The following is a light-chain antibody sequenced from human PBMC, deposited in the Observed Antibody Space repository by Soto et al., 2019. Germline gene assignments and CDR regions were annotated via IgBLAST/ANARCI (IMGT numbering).Light chain of an antibody. Sequence: DIQMTQFPSALSASVGERVTITCRASQNVNNWLAWYQHKPGKAPQLLIYDASVLETGVPSRFSGSGSGTEFTLAISGLQSDDFATYYCQQYNTYWTFGPGTKVDI. V-gene: IGKV1-5*01. CDR2: DAS. CDR1: QNVNNW. CDR3: QQYNTYWT. J-gene: IGKJ1*01.